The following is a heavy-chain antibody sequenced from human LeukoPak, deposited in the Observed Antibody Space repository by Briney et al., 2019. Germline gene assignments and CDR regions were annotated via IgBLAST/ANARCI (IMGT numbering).Heavy chain of an antibody. V-gene: IGHV1-18*01. Sequence: ASVKVSCKTSGYTFTRYGVSWVRQAPGQGLEWMGWISGNNDNTNYAQRVQGRVTITADESTSTAYMELRSLRSDDTAVYYCAARGYSYGPVDYYGMDVWGQGTTVTVSS. J-gene: IGHJ6*02. CDR3: AARGYSYGPVDYYGMDV. CDR1: GYTFTRYG. D-gene: IGHD5-18*01. CDR2: ISGNNDNT.